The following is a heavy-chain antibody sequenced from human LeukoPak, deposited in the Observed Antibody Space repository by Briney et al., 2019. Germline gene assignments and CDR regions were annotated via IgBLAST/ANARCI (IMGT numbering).Heavy chain of an antibody. J-gene: IGHJ4*02. Sequence: ASVTVSCKASGSTFSGYYMHWVRLAPGQGLEWMGWINANSGDTKCAQKFQGRVTMTRDTSISTAYMELCRLSSDDTAVYYCARLKPPDEFWGQGTLVTVSS. D-gene: IGHD3-10*01. CDR3: ARLKPPDEF. CDR1: GSTFSGYY. V-gene: IGHV1-2*02. CDR2: INANSGDT.